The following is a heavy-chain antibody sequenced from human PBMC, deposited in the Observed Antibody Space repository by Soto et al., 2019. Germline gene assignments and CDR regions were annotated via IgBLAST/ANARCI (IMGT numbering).Heavy chain of an antibody. CDR1: AYSSTYFW. Sequence: SLKISCKGSAYSSTYFWIGWVRQLPGKGLEWMGIIYPGDHETRYSPSFHGKVTISADKSINTAYLQWNSLEASDPPFSFCARCPRSSPSFDYWGQGVLPTDSS. J-gene: IGHJ4*02. V-gene: IGHV5-51*01. CDR3: ARCPRSSPSFDY. CDR2: IYPGDHET. D-gene: IGHD6-13*01.